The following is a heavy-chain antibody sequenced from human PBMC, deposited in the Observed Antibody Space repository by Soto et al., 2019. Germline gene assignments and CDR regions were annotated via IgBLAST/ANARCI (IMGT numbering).Heavy chain of an antibody. D-gene: IGHD6-6*01. Sequence: EVQLVETGGGLIQPGGSLRLSCAASGLTVSSNYMNWVRQAPGKGLEWLSIIYSDGTTYYADSVKGRFTISRDNFKNTLYLQMNNLRAEDTAVYYCAILSNWGQGTLVTVSS. CDR2: IYSDGTT. J-gene: IGHJ4*02. CDR1: GLTVSSNY. CDR3: AILSN. V-gene: IGHV3-53*02.